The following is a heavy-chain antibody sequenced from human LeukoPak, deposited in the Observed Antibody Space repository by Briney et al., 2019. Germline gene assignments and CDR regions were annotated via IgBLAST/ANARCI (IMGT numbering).Heavy chain of an antibody. CDR2: ISGSGGST. D-gene: IGHD3-22*01. CDR3: AKGPDRNYYFDY. J-gene: IGHJ4*02. V-gene: IGHV3-23*01. Sequence: GGSLRLSCAASGVTFSSYAMSWVRQAPGKGLEWVSAISGSGGSTYYADSVKGRFTISRDNSKNTLYLQMNSLRAEDTAVYYCAKGPDRNYYFDYWGQGTLVTVSS. CDR1: GVTFSSYA.